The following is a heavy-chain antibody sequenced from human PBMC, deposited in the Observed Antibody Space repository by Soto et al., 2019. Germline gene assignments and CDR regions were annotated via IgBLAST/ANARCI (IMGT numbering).Heavy chain of an antibody. CDR2: IYYSGST. V-gene: IGHV4-59*01. Sequence: QVQLQESGPGLVKPSETLSLTCTVSGGSISSYYWSWIRQPPGKGLEWIGYIYYSGSTNYNPSLKSRVTISVDTSKNQFSLKLSSVTAADTAVYYCARDYGDYGFDYWGQGTLVTGSS. D-gene: IGHD4-17*01. J-gene: IGHJ4*02. CDR3: ARDYGDYGFDY. CDR1: GGSISSYY.